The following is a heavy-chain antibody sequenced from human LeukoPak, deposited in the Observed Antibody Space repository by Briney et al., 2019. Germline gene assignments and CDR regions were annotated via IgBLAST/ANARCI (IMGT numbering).Heavy chain of an antibody. D-gene: IGHD3-10*01. CDR2: IIPIFGTA. CDR1: GGTFSSYA. V-gene: IGHV1-69*05. Sequence: ASVKVSCKAYGGTFSSYAISWVRQAPGQGLEWMGRIIPIFGTANYAQKFQGRVTITTDESTSTAYMELSSLRSEDTAVYYCARAVRGSGSYLWGQGTLVTVSS. J-gene: IGHJ4*02. CDR3: ARAVRGSGSYL.